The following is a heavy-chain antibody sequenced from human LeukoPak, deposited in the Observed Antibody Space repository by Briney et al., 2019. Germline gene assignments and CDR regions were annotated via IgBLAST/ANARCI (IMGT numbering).Heavy chain of an antibody. CDR2: IRYDGSNK. D-gene: IGHD3-10*01. Sequence: TGGSLRLSCAASGFTFSSYGIHWVRQAPGKGLEWVAFIRYDGSNKYYADSVKGRFTISRDNSKNTLYLQMNSLRVDDTAVYYCARDLSRQLLWVGQLDFWGQGTLVTVSS. CDR3: ARDLSRQLLWVGQLDF. V-gene: IGHV3-30*02. J-gene: IGHJ4*02. CDR1: GFTFSSYG.